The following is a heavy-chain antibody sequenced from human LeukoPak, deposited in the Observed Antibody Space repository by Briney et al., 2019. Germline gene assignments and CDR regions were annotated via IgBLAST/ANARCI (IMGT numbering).Heavy chain of an antibody. D-gene: IGHD2-2*01. V-gene: IGHV4-59*12. CDR1: GGSISSYY. J-gene: IGHJ6*03. CDR3: ARDLPPIVVVPAAMDAKVYYYYYYMDV. Sequence: SETLSLTCTVSGGSISSYYWSWIRQPPGKGLEWIGYIYYSGSTNYNPSLKSRVTISVDTSKNQFSLKLSSVTPEDTAVYYCARDLPPIVVVPAAMDAKVYYYYYYMDVWGKGTTVTISS. CDR2: IYYSGST.